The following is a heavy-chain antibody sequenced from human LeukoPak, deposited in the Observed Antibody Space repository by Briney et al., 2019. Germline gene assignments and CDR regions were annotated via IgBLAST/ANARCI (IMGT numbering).Heavy chain of an antibody. V-gene: IGHV3-23*01. J-gene: IGHJ4*02. D-gene: IGHD3-10*01. Sequence: PGGSLRLSCAASGFTFSSYAMSWVRQAPGKGLEWVSSISGSGGSTYYADSVKGRFTISRDNSKNTLYLQMNSLRAEDTAVYYCAKDGRGPVVRLVTDFDCWGQGTLVTVSS. CDR3: AKDGRGPVVRLVTDFDC. CDR2: ISGSGGST. CDR1: GFTFSSYA.